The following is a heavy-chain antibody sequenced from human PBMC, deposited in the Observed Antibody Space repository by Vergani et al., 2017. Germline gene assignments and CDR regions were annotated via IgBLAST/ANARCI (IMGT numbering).Heavy chain of an antibody. CDR1: GGTFSSYA. V-gene: IGHV1-69*01. CDR3: AGDRGGFVRWGPAAKAICYYYYMDV. CDR2: IIPIFGKA. J-gene: IGHJ6*03. D-gene: IGHD2-2*01. Sequence: QVQLVQSGAEVKKPGYSVKVSCKASGGTFSSYAISWVRQAPGQGIEWMGGIIPIFGKANYAQKFQGRVTMTADESTSTSYMELSSLRSEDTAVYYCAGDRGGFVRWGPAAKAICYYYYMDVWDKATTVTVSS.